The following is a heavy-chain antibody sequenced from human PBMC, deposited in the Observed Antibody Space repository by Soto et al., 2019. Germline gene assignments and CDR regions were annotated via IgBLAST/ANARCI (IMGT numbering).Heavy chain of an antibody. Sequence: SETLSLTCIVSDGSISNSGSSWGWIRQPPGKGLEWVGEINHSGSTNYSPSLKSRVTISVDTSKNQFSLNLNSVTAADTAVYYCARVSYCSGTSCYVAFDIWGQGTMVTVSS. CDR2: INHSGST. CDR3: ARVSYCSGTSCYVAFDI. J-gene: IGHJ3*02. V-gene: IGHV4-39*07. D-gene: IGHD2-2*01. CDR1: DGSISNSGSS.